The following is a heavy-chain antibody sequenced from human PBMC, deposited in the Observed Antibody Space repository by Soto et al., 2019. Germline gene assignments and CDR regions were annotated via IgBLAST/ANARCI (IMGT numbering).Heavy chain of an antibody. CDR3: ARHFPPLHSGRDYFAL. J-gene: IGHJ4*02. Sequence: PSETLSLTCTVSNDSISPYYWSWIRQPPGKGLEWIGFIYYSGSTTYNPSLKSRVTISVATSKNQFSLKLTSVTAADTAIYYCARHFPPLHSGRDYFALWGQGTLVTGSS. CDR1: NDSISPYY. CDR2: IYYSGST. D-gene: IGHD3-10*01. V-gene: IGHV4-59*08.